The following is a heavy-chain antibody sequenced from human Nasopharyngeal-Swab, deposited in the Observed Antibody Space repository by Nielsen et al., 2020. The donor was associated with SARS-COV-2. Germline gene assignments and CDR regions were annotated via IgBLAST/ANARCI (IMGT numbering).Heavy chain of an antibody. J-gene: IGHJ4*02. D-gene: IGHD6-13*01. CDR2: IYYNGNT. V-gene: IGHV4-39*01. Sequence: SETLSLTCTVSGDSIAYSTLYWGWIRQPPGKGLEWIGNIYYNGNTYQNPSLKSGLTISVDKSKNQFSLQLSSVTAADTAVYYCVRSSSWYYFDYWAQGTQVTVSS. CDR3: VRSSSWYYFDY. CDR1: GDSIAYSTLY.